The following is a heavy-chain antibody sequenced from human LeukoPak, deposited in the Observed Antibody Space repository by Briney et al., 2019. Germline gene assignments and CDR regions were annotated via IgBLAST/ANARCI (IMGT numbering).Heavy chain of an antibody. CDR1: GYTFTSYD. D-gene: IGHD1-26*01. V-gene: IGHV1-8*01. CDR3: AREVASYEEAFDI. CDR2: MNPNSGNT. J-gene: IGHJ3*02. Sequence: ASVKVSCKASGYTFTSYDINWVRQATGQGLEWMGWMNPNSGNTGYAQKFQGRVTMTRNTSISTAYMELSSLRSEDTAVYYCAREVASYEEAFDIWGQGTMVTVSS.